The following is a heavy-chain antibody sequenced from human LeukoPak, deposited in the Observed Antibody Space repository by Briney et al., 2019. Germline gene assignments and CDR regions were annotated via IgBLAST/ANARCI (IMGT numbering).Heavy chain of an antibody. V-gene: IGHV4-30-4*01. J-gene: IGHJ4*02. CDR2: IYNNRRT. CDR3: ARGRSSSWSSFDY. D-gene: IGHD6-13*01. Sequence: PSETLSLTCTVSGGSISSGDYYWSWIRQPPGKGLEWIGYIYNNRRTYYNPSLKSRVTISVDTSKNLFSLKVSSVTAADAAVYYCARGRSSSWSSFDYWGQGTLVTVSS. CDR1: GGSISSGDYY.